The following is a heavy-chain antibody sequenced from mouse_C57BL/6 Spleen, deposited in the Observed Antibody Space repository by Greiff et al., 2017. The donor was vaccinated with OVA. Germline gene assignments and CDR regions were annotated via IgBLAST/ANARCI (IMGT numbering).Heavy chain of an antibody. CDR3: ADPTVVAVDYFDY. D-gene: IGHD1-1*01. CDR2: IRLKSDNSAT. V-gene: IGHV6-3*01. J-gene: IGHJ2*01. CDR1: GFTFSNYW. Sequence: EVKLEESGGGLVQPGGSMKLSCVASGFTFSNYWMNWVRQSPEKGLEWVAQIRLKSDNSATHYAESVKGRFTISRDDSKSSVYLQMNNLRTEDTEVYYCADPTVVAVDYFDYWGQGTTLTVSS.